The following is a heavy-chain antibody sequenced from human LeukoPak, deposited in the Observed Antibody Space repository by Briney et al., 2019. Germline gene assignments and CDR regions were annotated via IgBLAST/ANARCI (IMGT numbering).Heavy chain of an antibody. Sequence: SETLSLTCTVSGGSISSGDNYWSWIRQPPGKGLEWIGYIYYSGSTYYNPSLKSRVTISVDTSKNQFSLKLTSVTAADTAVYYCARDRVEAFDIWGQGTMVTVSS. D-gene: IGHD1-1*01. J-gene: IGHJ3*02. V-gene: IGHV4-30-4*01. CDR3: ARDRVEAFDI. CDR1: GGSISSGDNY. CDR2: IYYSGST.